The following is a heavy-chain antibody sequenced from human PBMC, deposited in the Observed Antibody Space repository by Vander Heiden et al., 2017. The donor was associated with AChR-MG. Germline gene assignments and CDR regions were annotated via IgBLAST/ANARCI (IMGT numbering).Heavy chain of an antibody. CDR1: GGSINTENHY. CDR2: IYHSGNT. J-gene: IGHJ5*02. Sequence: QVQLQESRPGLVQPSQTLSLTCSVSGGSINTENHYWSWIRQHPGKGLEWIGHIYHSGNTYYNPSLKRRLNISMDTSTNQFSLKLTSVSAADTAIYYCARAQRVPRGIVSDWFDPWGPGTLVTVSS. CDR3: ARAQRVPRGIVSDWFDP. V-gene: IGHV4-30-4*01. D-gene: IGHD3-10*01.